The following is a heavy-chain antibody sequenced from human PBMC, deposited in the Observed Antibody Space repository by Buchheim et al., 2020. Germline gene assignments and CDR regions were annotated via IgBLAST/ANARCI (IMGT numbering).Heavy chain of an antibody. CDR1: GFTFSSYG. J-gene: IGHJ4*02. Sequence: QVQLVESGGGVVQPGRSLRLSCAASGFTFSSYGMHWVRQAPGKGLEWVAVIWYDGSNKYYADSVKGRFTISRDNSKNTLYLQMNSLRAEDTAVYYCARGPYGSGSYSPAPPDYWGQGTL. D-gene: IGHD3-10*01. V-gene: IGHV3-33*01. CDR2: IWYDGSNK. CDR3: ARGPYGSGSYSPAPPDY.